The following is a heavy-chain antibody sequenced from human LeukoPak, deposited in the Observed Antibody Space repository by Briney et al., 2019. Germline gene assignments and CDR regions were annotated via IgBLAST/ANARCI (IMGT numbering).Heavy chain of an antibody. CDR3: ARGDYDFWSGRQGGWFDP. D-gene: IGHD3-3*01. CDR2: IYYSGST. Sequence: PSETLSLTCTVSGGSISSYYWSWIRQPPGKGLGWIGYIYYSGSTNYNPSLKSRVTISVDTSKNQFSLKLSSVTAADTAVYHCARGDYDFWSGRQGGWFDPWGQGTLVTVSS. V-gene: IGHV4-59*01. CDR1: GGSISSYY. J-gene: IGHJ5*02.